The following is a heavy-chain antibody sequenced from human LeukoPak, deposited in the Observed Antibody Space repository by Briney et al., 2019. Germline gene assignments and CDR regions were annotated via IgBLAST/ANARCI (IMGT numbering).Heavy chain of an antibody. CDR1: GFTFSSYG. D-gene: IGHD6-6*01. Sequence: GGSLRLSCAASGFTFSSYGMNWVRQAPGKGLVWVSRINTDGSSTSYADSVKGRFTISRDNAKNTLYLQMNSLRAEDTAVYYCARDQRIAARPYYFDYWGQGTLVTVSS. CDR2: INTDGSST. V-gene: IGHV3-74*01. CDR3: ARDQRIAARPYYFDY. J-gene: IGHJ4*02.